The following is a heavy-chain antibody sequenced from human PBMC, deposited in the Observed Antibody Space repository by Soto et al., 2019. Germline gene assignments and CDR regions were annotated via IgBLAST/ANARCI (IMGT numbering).Heavy chain of an antibody. V-gene: IGHV1-2*02. CDR2: VNPINGNT. J-gene: IGHJ4*02. Sequence: QVQLVQSGAEVKKPGASVKVSCKTSGYSFSEFRMHWVRQAPGQGLEWMGWVNPINGNTNYAQDFQGRVTMTRDASTKTVYMELSSLTSDDTSTVYGARENWHFDYWGQGTLITVSS. CDR1: GYSFSEFR. D-gene: IGHD1-1*01. CDR3: ARENWHFDY.